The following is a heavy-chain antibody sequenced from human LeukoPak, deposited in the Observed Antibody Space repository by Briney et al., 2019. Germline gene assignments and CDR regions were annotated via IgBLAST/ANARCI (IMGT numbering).Heavy chain of an antibody. CDR3: ARQGPGGYDWTFDY. J-gene: IGHJ4*02. CDR2: IYYSGST. D-gene: IGHD5-12*01. Sequence: PGGSLRLSCIASGFTFSGDAMSWIRQVPGKGLEWIGYIYYSGSTNYNPSLKSRVTISVDTSKNQFSLKLSSVTAADTAVYYCARQGPGGYDWTFDYWGQGTLVTVSS. CDR1: GFTFSGDA. V-gene: IGHV4-59*08.